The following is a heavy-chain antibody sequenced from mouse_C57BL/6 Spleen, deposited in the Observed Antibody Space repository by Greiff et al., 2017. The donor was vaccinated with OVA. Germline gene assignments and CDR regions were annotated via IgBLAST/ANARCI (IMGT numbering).Heavy chain of an antibody. CDR3: ARKKGNGGYFDV. CDR2: LNPYNGGT. J-gene: IGHJ1*03. D-gene: IGHD6-1*01. CDR1: GYTFTDYY. Sequence: EVKLQQSGPVLVKPGASVKMSCKASGYTFTDYYMNWVKQSHGKSLEWIGVLNPYNGGTSYNQKFKGKATLTVDKSSSTAYMALNSLTSEDSAVYYCARKKGNGGYFDVWGTGTTVTVSS. V-gene: IGHV1-19*01.